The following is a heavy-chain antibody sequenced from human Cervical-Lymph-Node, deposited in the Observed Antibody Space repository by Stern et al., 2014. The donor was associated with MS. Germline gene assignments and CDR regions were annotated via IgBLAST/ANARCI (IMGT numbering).Heavy chain of an antibody. CDR3: ATVWM. CDR2: ISSSSSII. J-gene: IGHJ4*02. V-gene: IGHV3-48*02. CDR1: GFSFSSYT. Sequence: EVQLVESGRGLVQPGGSLRLSCVASGFSFSSYTMNWVRQAPGRGLEWISYISSSSSIISYAESVKGRFTISRDNAKNLLFLQMNSLRDEDTAVYFCATVWMWGQGSLVTVSS. D-gene: IGHD1-1*01.